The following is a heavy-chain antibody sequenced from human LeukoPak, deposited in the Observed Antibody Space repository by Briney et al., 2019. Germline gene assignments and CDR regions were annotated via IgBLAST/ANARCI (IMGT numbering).Heavy chain of an antibody. V-gene: IGHV3-30*02. CDR3: AKGAKRLGYCSGGTCYSNYDYYYMDV. J-gene: IGHJ6*03. CDR2: IRYDGSKK. Sequence: GGSLRLSCAASGFTFSSYGMHWVRQAPGKGLEWVAFIRYDGSKKYYADSVKGRFTISRDNSKNTLYLQRNSLRAEDTAVYYCAKGAKRLGYCSGGTCYSNYDYYYMDVWGKGTTVTISS. D-gene: IGHD2-15*01. CDR1: GFTFSSYG.